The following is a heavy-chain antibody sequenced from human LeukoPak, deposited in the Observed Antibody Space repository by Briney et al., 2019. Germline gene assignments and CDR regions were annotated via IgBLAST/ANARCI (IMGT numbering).Heavy chain of an antibody. V-gene: IGHV4-59*01. D-gene: IGHD3-3*01. Sequence: SETLSVTCNVSGGSISSYYWSWIRQPPGKGLEWIGYIYYSGSTNYNPSLKSRVTISVDTSKNQFSLKLSSVTAADTAVYYCARGYYDFWSAHYGYWGQGTLVTVSS. CDR3: ARGYYDFWSAHYGY. J-gene: IGHJ4*02. CDR1: GGSISSYY. CDR2: IYYSGST.